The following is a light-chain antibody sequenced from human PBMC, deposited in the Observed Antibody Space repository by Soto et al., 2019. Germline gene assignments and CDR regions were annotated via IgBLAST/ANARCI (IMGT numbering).Light chain of an antibody. V-gene: IGKV3-20*01. CDR1: QSVSTSY. CDR2: GAS. CDR3: QQYGRSWT. J-gene: IGKJ1*01. Sequence: DIVLTQSPGTLSLSPGDRATLSCRASQSVSTSYLAWYQQKPGQAPRLLIYGASSRATGIPDRFSGSGSGTDFTLTISRLEPEDFAVYYCQQYGRSWTFGEGTKVDIK.